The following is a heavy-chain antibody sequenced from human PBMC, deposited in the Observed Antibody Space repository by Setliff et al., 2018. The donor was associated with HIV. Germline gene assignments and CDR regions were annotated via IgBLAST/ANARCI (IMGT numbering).Heavy chain of an antibody. J-gene: IGHJ4*02. Sequence: PSETLSLTCTVSGASITSSYWTWIRQSPGRGLEYLGYIYYSGDSNYSPSLKSRLSMSLDASTSQFSLRLNSLTAADTAMYYCARFARDPTDWGRGIRGTVS. V-gene: IGHV4-59*08. CDR3: ARFARDPTD. CDR2: IYYSGDS. CDR1: GASITSSY.